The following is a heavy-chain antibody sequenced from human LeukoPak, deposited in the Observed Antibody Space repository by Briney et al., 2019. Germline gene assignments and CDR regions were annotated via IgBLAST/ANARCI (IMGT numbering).Heavy chain of an antibody. J-gene: IGHJ4*02. V-gene: IGHV5-51*01. CDR3: TRHASYSGYDEGFDY. CDR2: IYPGDSDT. Sequence: GESLKISCKGSGYSFTSYWIGWVRQMPGKGLEWMGMIYPGDSDTRYSPSFQGQVTISADKSISTAYLQWSSLKASDTAMYYCTRHASYSGYDEGFDYWGQGTLVTVSS. D-gene: IGHD5-12*01. CDR1: GYSFTSYW.